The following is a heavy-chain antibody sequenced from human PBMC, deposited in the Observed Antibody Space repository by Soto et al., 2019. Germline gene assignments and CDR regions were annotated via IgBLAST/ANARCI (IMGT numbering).Heavy chain of an antibody. D-gene: IGHD3-3*01. V-gene: IGHV3-30-3*01. CDR2: ISYDGSNK. J-gene: IGHJ6*02. Sequence: GGSLRLSCAAPGFTFSSYAMHWVRQAPGKGLEWVAVISYDGSNKYYADSVKGRFTISRDNSKNTLYLQMNSLRAEDTAVYYCARPFRFGVVIMVHYYGMDVWGQGTTVTVSS. CDR3: ARPFRFGVVIMVHYYGMDV. CDR1: GFTFSSYA.